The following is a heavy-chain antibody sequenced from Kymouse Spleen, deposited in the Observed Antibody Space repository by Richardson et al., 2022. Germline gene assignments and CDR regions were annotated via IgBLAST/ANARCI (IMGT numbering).Heavy chain of an antibody. D-gene: IGHD3-10*01. V-gene: IGHV3-23*04. Sequence: EVQLVESGGGLVQPGGSLRLSCAASGFTFSSYAMSWVRQAPGKGLEWVSAISGSGGSTYYADSVKGRFTISRDNSKNTLYLQMNSLRAEDTAVYYCAKDATMVRGVIITGWFDPWGQGTLVTVSS. CDR2: ISGSGGST. CDR3: AKDATMVRGVIITGWFDP. CDR1: GFTFSSYA. J-gene: IGHJ5*02.